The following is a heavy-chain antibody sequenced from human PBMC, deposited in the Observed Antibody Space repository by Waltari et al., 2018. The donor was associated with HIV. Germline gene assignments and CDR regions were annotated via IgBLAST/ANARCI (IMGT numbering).Heavy chain of an antibody. V-gene: IGHV3-74*01. Sequence: EVQLVESGGGLVQPGGSLRLSCAAPGFTFNNYWMHWVRQAPGKGLGSVVWIGTNRGITSSVDTLNGRFTSSRDNAKNTLYLQMNTLRSEDTSVYYCVRGSGGWIGVDYWGQGVLVTVSS. D-gene: IGHD3-10*01. J-gene: IGHJ4*02. CDR2: IGTNRGIT. CDR3: VRGSGGWIGVDY. CDR1: GFTFNNYW.